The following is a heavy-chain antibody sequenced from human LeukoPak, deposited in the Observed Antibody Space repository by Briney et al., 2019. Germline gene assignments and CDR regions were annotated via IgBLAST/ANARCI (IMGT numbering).Heavy chain of an antibody. J-gene: IGHJ4*02. Sequence: GRSLRLSCAASGFTFSSYGMHWVRQAPGKGLEWVAVIWYDGSNKYYADSVKGRFTISRDNSKNTLYLQMNSLRAEDTAVYYCGRWGVEAGIDDWGQGTLVIVSS. CDR1: GFTFSSYG. D-gene: IGHD6-13*01. CDR3: GRWGVEAGIDD. CDR2: IWYDGSNK. V-gene: IGHV3-33*01.